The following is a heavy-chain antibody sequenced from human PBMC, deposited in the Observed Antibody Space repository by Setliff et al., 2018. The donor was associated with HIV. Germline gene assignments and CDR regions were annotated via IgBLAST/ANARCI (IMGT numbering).Heavy chain of an antibody. Sequence: GVLRLSCAASGFTFWSHSMLWVRQAPGKGLQWVAYISRGGDSIFYEDSVKGRFTISRDNARNSLYLQMNSLTVEDTGVYYCAAVPWGHSSLIIDHWGQGTPVTVSS. CDR3: AAVPWGHSSLIIDH. J-gene: IGHJ4*02. V-gene: IGHV3-48*01. D-gene: IGHD3-16*01. CDR1: GFTFWSHS. CDR2: ISRGGDSI.